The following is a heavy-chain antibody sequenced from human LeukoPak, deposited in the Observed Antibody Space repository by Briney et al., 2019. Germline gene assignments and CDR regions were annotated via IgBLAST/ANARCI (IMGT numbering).Heavy chain of an antibody. V-gene: IGHV1-2*02. Sequence: ASVKVSCKASGYSFSDYCVLWVRQAPGLGLEWMGWISPNSGDTNYAPKFQVRVTTTKDTSIITAYIDLTRLTSDDTAVYYCARVKRDDSSSYYFDYWGQGTLVTVSS. CDR2: ISPNSGDT. CDR1: GYSFSDYC. D-gene: IGHD6-13*01. CDR3: ARVKRDDSSSYYFDY. J-gene: IGHJ4*02.